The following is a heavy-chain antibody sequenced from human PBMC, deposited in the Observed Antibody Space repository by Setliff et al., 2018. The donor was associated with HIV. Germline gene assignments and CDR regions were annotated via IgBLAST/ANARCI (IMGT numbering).Heavy chain of an antibody. CDR1: GFIFRDHW. CDR3: VRDGNVGWNDLDH. J-gene: IGHJ4*02. Sequence: GESLKISCAGSGFIFRDHWMTWVRQAPGKGLEWVANIKQDGSEKYYADSVKGRFTISRDNAKDSLYLQMNSLRAEDTAIYFCVRDGNVGWNDLDHWGQGTLVTVSS. D-gene: IGHD1-1*01. V-gene: IGHV3-7*03. CDR2: IKQDGSEK.